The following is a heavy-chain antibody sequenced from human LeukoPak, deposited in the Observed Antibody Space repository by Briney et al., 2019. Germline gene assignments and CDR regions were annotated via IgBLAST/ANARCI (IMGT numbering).Heavy chain of an antibody. D-gene: IGHD6-13*01. CDR3: ARGVKQQARRYYYYGMDV. Sequence: PGGSLRLSCAASGFTFSDYYMSWIRQAPGKGLEWVSYISSSGSTIYYADSVKGRFTISRDNAKNSLYLQMNSLRAEDTAVYYCARGVKQQARRYYYYGMDVWGQGTTVTVSS. CDR1: GFTFSDYY. J-gene: IGHJ6*02. V-gene: IGHV3-11*01. CDR2: ISSSGSTI.